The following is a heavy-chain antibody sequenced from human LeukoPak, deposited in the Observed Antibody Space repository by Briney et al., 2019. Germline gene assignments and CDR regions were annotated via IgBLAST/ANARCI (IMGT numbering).Heavy chain of an antibody. J-gene: IGHJ4*02. CDR3: AKVMDSGYDTYYYDSSGYSYFDY. V-gene: IGHV3-23*01. CDR2: ISGSGGST. D-gene: IGHD3-22*01. Sequence: GGSLRLSCAASGFTFSSYAMSWVRQAPGKGLEWVSAISGSGGSTYYADSVKGRFTISRDNSKNTLYVQMNSLRAEDTAVYYCAKVMDSGYDTYYYDSSGYSYFDYWGQGTLVTVSS. CDR1: GFTFSSYA.